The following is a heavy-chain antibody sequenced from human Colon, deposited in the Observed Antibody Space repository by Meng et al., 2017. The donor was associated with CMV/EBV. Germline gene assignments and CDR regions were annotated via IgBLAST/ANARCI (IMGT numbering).Heavy chain of an antibody. CDR3: TADLGDCSGGPCYSRSGFDS. V-gene: IGHV3-15*01. J-gene: IGHJ4*02. D-gene: IGHD2-15*01. CDR2: LKNKADGNII. Sequence: NAWKSWVRQAQGKGLEWVGRLKNKADGNIIDYPTTVKDRFTISRDDSKNALYLKMNSLKTEDTAVYYCTADLGDCSGGPCYSRSGFDSWGQGTLVTVSS. CDR1: NAW.